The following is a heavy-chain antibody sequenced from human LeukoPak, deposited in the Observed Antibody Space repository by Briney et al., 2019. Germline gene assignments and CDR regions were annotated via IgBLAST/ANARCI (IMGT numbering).Heavy chain of an antibody. CDR3: ARGFGESEYYYYGMDV. V-gene: IGHV4-34*01. Sequence: SETLSLTCAVFGGSFSGYYWRWIRQPPGKGLEWIGTINHSGSTNYNPSLKSRVTISVDTSKNHFSLKLSSVTAADTAVYYCARGFGESEYYYYGMDVWGQGTTVTVSS. CDR1: GGSFSGYY. CDR2: INHSGST. J-gene: IGHJ6*02. D-gene: IGHD3-10*01.